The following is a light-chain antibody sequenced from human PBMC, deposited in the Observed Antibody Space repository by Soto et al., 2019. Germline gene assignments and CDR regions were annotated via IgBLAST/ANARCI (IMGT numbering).Light chain of an antibody. V-gene: IGKV1-5*03. CDR1: QSISNY. J-gene: IGKJ5*01. CDR2: KAS. Sequence: DIQMSQSPSSLSASVGDRVTITCRASQSISNYLAWYQQKPGKAPKLLIYKASSLESGVPSRFSGSGSGTEFTLTINSLQADDFATYYCQQHNSFSITFGQGTRLEIK. CDR3: QQHNSFSIT.